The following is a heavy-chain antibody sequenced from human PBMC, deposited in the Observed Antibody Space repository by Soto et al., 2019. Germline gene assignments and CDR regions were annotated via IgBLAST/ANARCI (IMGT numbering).Heavy chain of an antibody. CDR2: IIIAGGGT. Sequence: SVKVSCKASGFSFTNSAVQWVRQARGQRLEWIGYIIIAGGGTKYAQNLQGRITITRDMSTGTAYMELSSLRSEDTAIYYCAAELYGGGRCCSFDIWGQGTVVTVSS. D-gene: IGHD2-21*02. V-gene: IGHV1-58*01. CDR3: AAELYGGGRCCSFDI. J-gene: IGHJ3*02. CDR1: GFSFTNSA.